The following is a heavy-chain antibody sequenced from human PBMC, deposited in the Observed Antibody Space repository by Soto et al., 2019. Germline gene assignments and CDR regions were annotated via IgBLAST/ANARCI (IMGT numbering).Heavy chain of an antibody. J-gene: IGHJ6*02. CDR1: SGSVSSHSYY. CDR2: IYYSGST. D-gene: IGHD2-2*01. Sequence: SETLSLTCTVSSGSVSSHSYYWSWIRQPPGKGLEWIGYIYYSGSTYYNPSLKSQVTISVDTSKNQFSLKLRSVTAADTAVYYCARTYCSSASCYGLYYFGMDVWGQGTTVTVS. CDR3: ARTYCSSASCYGLYYFGMDV. V-gene: IGHV4-61*01.